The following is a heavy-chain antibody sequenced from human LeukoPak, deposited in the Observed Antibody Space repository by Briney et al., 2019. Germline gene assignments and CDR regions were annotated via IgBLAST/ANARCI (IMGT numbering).Heavy chain of an antibody. CDR3: ASWVSYGDYDY. D-gene: IGHD4-17*01. V-gene: IGHV1-18*01. Sequence: GASVKVSCKASGYTFTCYGISWVRQAPGQGLEWMGWISAYNGNTNYAQKLQGRVTMATDTSTSTAYMELRSLRSDDTAVYYCASWVSYGDYDYWGQGTLVTVSS. J-gene: IGHJ4*02. CDR1: GYTFTCYG. CDR2: ISAYNGNT.